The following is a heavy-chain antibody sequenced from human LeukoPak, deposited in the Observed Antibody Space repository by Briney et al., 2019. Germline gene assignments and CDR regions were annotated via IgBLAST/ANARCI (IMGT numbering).Heavy chain of an antibody. V-gene: IGHV5-51*01. D-gene: IGHD2-2*01. CDR2: IYSGDSDT. CDR1: GYSFTSFW. CDR3: ARRPAANAFDI. J-gene: IGHJ3*02. Sequence: GESLKIPCKGSGYSFTSFWIGWVRQVPGKGLGWMGMIYSGDSDTRYSPSFQGQVTISADKSISTAYLQWSSLKAADTAMYYCARRPAANAFDIWSQGTMVTVSS.